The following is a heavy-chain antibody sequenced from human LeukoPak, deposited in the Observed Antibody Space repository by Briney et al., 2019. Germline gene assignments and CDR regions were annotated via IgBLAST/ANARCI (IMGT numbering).Heavy chain of an antibody. V-gene: IGHV4-39*07. CDR1: GGSISSSSYY. CDR3: ARDRNAYGMDV. Sequence: PSETLSLTCTVSGGSISSSSYYWGWIRQPPGKGLEWNGSIYYSGSTYYNPSLKSRVTISVYTSKNQFSLKLSSVTAADTAVYYCARDRNAYGMDVWGQGTTVTVSS. J-gene: IGHJ6*02. CDR2: IYYSGST.